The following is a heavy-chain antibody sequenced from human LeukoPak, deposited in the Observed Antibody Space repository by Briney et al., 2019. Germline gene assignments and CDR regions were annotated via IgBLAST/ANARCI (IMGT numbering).Heavy chain of an antibody. Sequence: GGSLRLSCAASGFTFSGYSMNWVRQAPGKGLEWVSSISSSSSYIYYADSVKDRFTISRDNAKNSLYLQMNSLRAEDTAVYYCARAHLYCSGGSCYSDYWGQGTLVTVSS. D-gene: IGHD2-15*01. CDR3: ARAHLYCSGGSCYSDY. J-gene: IGHJ4*02. CDR2: ISSSSSYI. V-gene: IGHV3-21*01. CDR1: GFTFSGYS.